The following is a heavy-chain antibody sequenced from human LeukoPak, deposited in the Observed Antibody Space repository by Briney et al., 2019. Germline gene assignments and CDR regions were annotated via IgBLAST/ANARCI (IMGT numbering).Heavy chain of an antibody. D-gene: IGHD3-10*01. CDR3: ARGVSGSGSKVNWFDP. Sequence: SETLSLTCAVYGGSFSGYYWSWIRQPPGKGLEWIGEIKHSGSTNYNPSLKSRVTISVDTSKNQFSLKLSSVTAADTAVYYCARGVSGSGSKVNWFDPWGQGTLVTVSS. CDR1: GGSFSGYY. V-gene: IGHV4-34*01. CDR2: IKHSGST. J-gene: IGHJ5*02.